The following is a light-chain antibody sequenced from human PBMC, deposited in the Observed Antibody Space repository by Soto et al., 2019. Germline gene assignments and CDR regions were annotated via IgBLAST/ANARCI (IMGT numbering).Light chain of an antibody. V-gene: IGLV2-8*01. CDR3: SSYAGSNNFHVV. CDR2: EVS. CDR1: SSDVGGYNY. J-gene: IGLJ2*01. Sequence: QSALTQPPSASGSPGQSVTISCTGTSSDVGGYNYASWYQQHPGKAPKVMIYEVSKRPSGVPDRFSGSKSGNTASLTVSGLQAEDEADYYGSSYAGSNNFHVVFGGGTQLTVL.